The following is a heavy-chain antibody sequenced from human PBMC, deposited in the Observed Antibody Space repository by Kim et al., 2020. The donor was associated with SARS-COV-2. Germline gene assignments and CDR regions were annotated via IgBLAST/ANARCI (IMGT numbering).Heavy chain of an antibody. D-gene: IGHD5-18*01. Sequence: ASVKVSCKASGYTFTSYDINWVRQATGQGLEWMGWMNPNSGNTGYAQKFQGRVTMTRNTSISTAYMELSSLRSEDTAVYYCARGLEVHMVTYGMDVWGQGTTVTVSS. CDR3: ARGLEVHMVTYGMDV. V-gene: IGHV1-8*01. CDR1: GYTFTSYD. CDR2: MNPNSGNT. J-gene: IGHJ6*02.